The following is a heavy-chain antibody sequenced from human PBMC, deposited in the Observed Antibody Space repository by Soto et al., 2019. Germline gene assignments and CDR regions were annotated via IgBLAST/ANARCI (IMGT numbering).Heavy chain of an antibody. CDR2: ISYDGSNK. V-gene: IGHV3-30*03. CDR3: ARDRVESGYPEYFQH. J-gene: IGHJ1*01. Sequence: PGGALRISCAASGFTVSSYRMHWVRQAPGKGLEWVAVISYDGSNKYYADSVKGRFTISRDNSKNTLYLQMNSLRAEDTAVYYCARDRVESGYPEYFQHWGQGTLVTVSS. CDR1: GFTVSSYR. D-gene: IGHD3-22*01.